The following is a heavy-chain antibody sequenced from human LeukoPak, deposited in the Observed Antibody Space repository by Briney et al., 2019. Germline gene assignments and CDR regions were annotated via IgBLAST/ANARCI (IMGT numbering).Heavy chain of an antibody. V-gene: IGHV1-18*01. CDR2: ISAYNGNT. D-gene: IGHD1-26*01. CDR1: GYTFTNYA. CDR3: AREGFSGRRAYYYYMDV. J-gene: IGHJ6*03. Sequence: GASVKVSCKASGYTFTNYAMNWVRQAPGQGLEWMGWISAYNGNTNYAQKLQGRVTMTTDTSTSTAYMELRSLRSDDTAVYYCAREGFSGRRAYYYYMDVWGKGTTVTISS.